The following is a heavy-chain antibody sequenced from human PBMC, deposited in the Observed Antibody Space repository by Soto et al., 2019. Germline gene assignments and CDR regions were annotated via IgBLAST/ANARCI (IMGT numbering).Heavy chain of an antibody. CDR1: GVSISSGNW. D-gene: IGHD3-10*01. CDR2: IFHDGTA. J-gene: IGHJ4*02. Sequence: SETLSLTCAVSGVSISSGNWWTWVRQSPQRGLEYIGEIFHDGTANYYPSFERRVAISVDTSKNQFSLKLTSVTAADTAIYFCARLVYDTRLNYMYFDFWGQGTLVPASS. V-gene: IGHV4-4*02. CDR3: ARLVYDTRLNYMYFDF.